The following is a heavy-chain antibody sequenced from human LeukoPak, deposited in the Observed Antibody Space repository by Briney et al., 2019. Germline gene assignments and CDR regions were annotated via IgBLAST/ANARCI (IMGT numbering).Heavy chain of an antibody. J-gene: IGHJ4*02. D-gene: IGHD6-13*01. V-gene: IGHV1-46*01. CDR2: MNPSGGST. Sequence: ASVKVSCKASGYTFTSYYMHWVRQAPGQGLEWMGIMNPSGGSTNYAQKFRGRVTMTRDMSTSTVYMELSSLRSEDTAVYYCARSLNSRLIDYWGQGTLVTVSS. CDR3: ARSLNSRLIDY. CDR1: GYTFTSYY.